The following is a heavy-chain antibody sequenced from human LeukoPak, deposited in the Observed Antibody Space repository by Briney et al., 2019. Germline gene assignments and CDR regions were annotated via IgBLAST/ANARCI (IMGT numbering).Heavy chain of an antibody. Sequence: PSETLSLTCTVSGGSISSGGYYWSRIRQHPGKGLEWIGYIYYSGSTYYNPSLKSRVTISVGTSKNQFSLKLSSVTAADTAVYYCARGGCSGGSCYCAYWGQGTLVTVSS. CDR1: GGSISSGGYY. J-gene: IGHJ4*02. V-gene: IGHV4-31*03. D-gene: IGHD2-15*01. CDR3: ARGGCSGGSCYCAY. CDR2: IYYSGST.